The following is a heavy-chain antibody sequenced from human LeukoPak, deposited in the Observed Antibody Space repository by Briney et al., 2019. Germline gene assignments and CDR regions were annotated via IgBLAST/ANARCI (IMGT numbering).Heavy chain of an antibody. J-gene: IGHJ4*02. Sequence: KPSETLSLTCAVYGGSFSGYYWSWIRQPPGKGLEWIGEINHSGSTNYNPSLKSRVTISVDTSKNQFSLKLSSVTAADTAVYYCARDFRLGSSFDWGQGTLVTVSS. V-gene: IGHV4-34*01. CDR1: GGSFSGYY. CDR2: INHSGST. D-gene: IGHD6-13*01. CDR3: ARDFRLGSSFD.